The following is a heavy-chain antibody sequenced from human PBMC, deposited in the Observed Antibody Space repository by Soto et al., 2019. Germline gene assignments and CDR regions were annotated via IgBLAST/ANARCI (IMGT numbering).Heavy chain of an antibody. CDR2: ISWNSGSI. Sequence: GGSLRLSCAASGFTFDDYAMHWVRQAPGKGPEWVSGISWNSGSIGYADSVKGRFTISRDNAKNSLYLQMNSLRAEDTALYYCAKVVIVYYYYYGMDVWGQGTTVTVSS. D-gene: IGHD1-26*01. V-gene: IGHV3-9*01. CDR1: GFTFDDYA. J-gene: IGHJ6*02. CDR3: AKVVIVYYYYYGMDV.